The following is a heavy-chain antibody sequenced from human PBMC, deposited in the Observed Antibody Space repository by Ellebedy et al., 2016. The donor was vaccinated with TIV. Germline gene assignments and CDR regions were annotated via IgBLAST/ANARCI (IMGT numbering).Heavy chain of an antibody. V-gene: IGHV4-34*01. CDR3: ARGGGKWFGEYLTYYYYYGMDV. Sequence: SETLSLTCAVYGGSFSGYYWSWIRQPPGKGLEWIGEINHSGSTNYNPSLKSRVTISVDTSKNQFSLKLSSVTAADTAVYYCARGGGKWFGEYLTYYYYYGMDVWGQGTTVTVSS. D-gene: IGHD3-10*01. J-gene: IGHJ6*02. CDR2: INHSGST. CDR1: GGSFSGYY.